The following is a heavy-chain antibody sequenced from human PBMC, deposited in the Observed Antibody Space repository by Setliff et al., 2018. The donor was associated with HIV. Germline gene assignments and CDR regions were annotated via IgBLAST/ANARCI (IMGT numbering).Heavy chain of an antibody. J-gene: IGHJ6*02. CDR2: VIPVRDMA. CDR1: GGTLRSYG. CDR3: ARETYFFDVTTFYSYALGV. Sequence: SVKVSCKASGGTLRSYGMTWVRQAPGQGLEWMGTVIPVRDMANYAEKFQGRVTITADRSKSTSYMELRGLRSEDTAVYFCARETYFFDVTTFYSYALGVWGQGTTVTVSS. D-gene: IGHD4-17*01. V-gene: IGHV1-69*04.